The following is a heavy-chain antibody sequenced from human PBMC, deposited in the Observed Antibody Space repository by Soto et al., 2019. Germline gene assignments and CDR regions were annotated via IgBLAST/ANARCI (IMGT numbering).Heavy chain of an antibody. D-gene: IGHD6-13*01. Sequence: SETLSLTCAVSGGSISTSNWWSWVRQPPGKGLEWIGEVYRTGSTNYNPSLESRLTISVDKSKNQFSLKLTSVTAADTAVYYSARARATIAAAAIFDCWGQGTLVTVSS. V-gene: IGHV4-4*02. CDR2: VYRTGST. J-gene: IGHJ4*02. CDR3: ARARATIAAAAIFDC. CDR1: GGSISTSNW.